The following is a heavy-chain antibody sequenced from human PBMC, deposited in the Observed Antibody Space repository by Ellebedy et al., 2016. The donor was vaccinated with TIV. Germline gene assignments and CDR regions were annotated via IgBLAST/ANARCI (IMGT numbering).Heavy chain of an antibody. D-gene: IGHD6-13*01. Sequence: MPSETLSLTCSVSGGSISRSSYYWGWIRQPPGKGLEWIGSIYYTGTTYYNPSLQSRVTISVDTSENQLSLRLSAVTAADTAVYYCARHQSFSIRAAGCFDSWGQGTLVTVSS. CDR2: IYYTGTT. J-gene: IGHJ4*02. CDR3: ARHQSFSIRAAGCFDS. CDR1: GGSISRSSYY. V-gene: IGHV4-39*01.